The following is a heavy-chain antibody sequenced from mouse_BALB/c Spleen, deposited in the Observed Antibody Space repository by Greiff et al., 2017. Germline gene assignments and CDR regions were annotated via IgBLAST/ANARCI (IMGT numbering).Heavy chain of an antibody. V-gene: IGHV3-2*02. Sequence: VQLKESGPGLVKPSQSLSLTCTVTGYSITSAYAWYWIRQFPGNKLEWMGYISYSGSTSYNPSLKSRISITRDTSKNQFFLQLNSVTTEDTATYYCARSPYDYYWYFDVWGAGTTVTVSS. CDR3: ARSPYDYYWYFDV. CDR1: GYSITSAYA. CDR2: ISYSGST. J-gene: IGHJ1*01. D-gene: IGHD2-4*01.